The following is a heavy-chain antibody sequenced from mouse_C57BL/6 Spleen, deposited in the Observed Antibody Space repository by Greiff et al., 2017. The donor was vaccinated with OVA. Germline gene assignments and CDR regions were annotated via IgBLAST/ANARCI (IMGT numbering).Heavy chain of an antibody. CDR2: IDPSDSYT. Sequence: QVQLQQSGAELVMPGASVKLSCKASGYTFTSYWMHWVKQRPGQGLEWIGEIDPSDSYTNYNQKFKGKSTLTVDKSSSTASMQLSSLTSEDSAVYYCANYYGSSYGYFDVWGTGTTVTVSS. V-gene: IGHV1-69*01. CDR1: GYTFTSYW. CDR3: ANYYGSSYGYFDV. J-gene: IGHJ1*03. D-gene: IGHD1-1*01.